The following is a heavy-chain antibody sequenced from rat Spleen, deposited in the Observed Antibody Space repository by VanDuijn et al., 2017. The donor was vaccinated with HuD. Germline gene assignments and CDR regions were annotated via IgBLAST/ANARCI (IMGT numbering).Heavy chain of an antibody. CDR2: INGAGST. V-gene: IGHV3-3*01. J-gene: IGHJ2*01. Sequence: EVQLQESGPGLVKPSQSLSLTCSVTVYSITSSYRWSWIRKFPGSKLEWMGYINGAGSTTYNPSLKSRISITRDTSKNQFFLHVNSVTSEDTATYYCARRRNYNYDYFDYWGQGIIVTVSS. CDR1: VYSITSSYR. D-gene: IGHD1-5*01. CDR3: ARRRNYNYDYFDY.